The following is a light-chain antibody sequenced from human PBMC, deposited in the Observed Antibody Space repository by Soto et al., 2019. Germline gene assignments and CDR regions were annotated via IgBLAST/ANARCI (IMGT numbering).Light chain of an antibody. CDR3: QSYDSGPPESYV. V-gene: IGLV1-40*01. Sequence: QSVLTQPPSVSGAPGQTVTISCTGSSSNIGAGFGVHWYQHLPGTTPKLLIDSDVSRPSGVSARFSAFESGASASLVISGLQPEDEGDYFCQSYDSGPPESYVFGPGTKVTVL. CDR1: SSNIGAGFG. CDR2: SDV. J-gene: IGLJ1*01.